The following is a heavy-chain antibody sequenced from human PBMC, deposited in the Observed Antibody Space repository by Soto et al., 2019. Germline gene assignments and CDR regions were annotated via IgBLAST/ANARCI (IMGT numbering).Heavy chain of an antibody. J-gene: IGHJ4*02. V-gene: IGHV1-18*01. Sequence: QVQLVQSGAEVKKPGASVKVSYKASGYTFTSYGITWVRQAPGQGLEWMGWISAYNGNTKYSQKIQGRVTMTTDTSTSTAYMELTSLRSDDTAVYYCARTPDCSDYFDYWGQGTLVTVSS. D-gene: IGHD2-21*02. CDR2: ISAYNGNT. CDR3: ARTPDCSDYFDY. CDR1: GYTFTSYG.